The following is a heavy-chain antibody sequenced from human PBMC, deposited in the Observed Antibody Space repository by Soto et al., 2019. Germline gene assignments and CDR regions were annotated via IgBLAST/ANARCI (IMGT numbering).Heavy chain of an antibody. J-gene: IGHJ6*03. CDR3: ARGGWIYSGYDVDYYYYYYMDV. CDR1: GFTFSSYG. D-gene: IGHD5-12*01. V-gene: IGHV3-33*01. Sequence: GSLRLSCAASGFTFSSYGMHWVRQAPGKGLEWVAVIWYDGSNKYYADSVKGRFTISRDNSKNTLYLQMNSLRAEDTAVYYCARGGWIYSGYDVDYYYYYYMDVWGKGTTVTVSS. CDR2: IWYDGSNK.